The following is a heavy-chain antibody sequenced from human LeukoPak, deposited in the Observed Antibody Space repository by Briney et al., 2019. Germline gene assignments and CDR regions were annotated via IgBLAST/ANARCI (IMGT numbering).Heavy chain of an antibody. J-gene: IGHJ4*02. CDR3: ARGGASELYYFDY. D-gene: IGHD2-15*01. Sequence: PGGSLRLSCAASGFTVSNKYMSWVRQSPGKGPECVSVIYDGGNTYYADSVKGRFTISRDNSKNTLYLQMKSLRAEDTAVYYCARGGASELYYFDYWGQGTLVTVSS. CDR1: GFTVSNKY. V-gene: IGHV3-53*01. CDR2: IYDGGNT.